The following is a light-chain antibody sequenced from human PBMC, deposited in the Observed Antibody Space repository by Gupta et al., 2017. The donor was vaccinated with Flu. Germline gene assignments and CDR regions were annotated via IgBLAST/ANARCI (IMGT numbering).Light chain of an antibody. CDR3: QQRRTSIT. CDR2: DAS. Sequence: SPARLSLSPGERATLSCRDSQSVSSYLAWYQQKPGQAPRLIVDDASNSAAGIPDRFSGSGAGEDFTLTISGLEHEDFAVYYWQQRRTSITFGQGTQLEIK. CDR1: QSVSSY. J-gene: IGKJ5*01. V-gene: IGKV3-11*01.